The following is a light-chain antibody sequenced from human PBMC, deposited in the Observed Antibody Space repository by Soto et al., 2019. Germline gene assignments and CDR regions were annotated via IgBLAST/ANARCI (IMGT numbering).Light chain of an antibody. CDR1: QSVSSSS. J-gene: IGKJ4*01. CDR2: GAS. CDR3: QQYGNSPLT. V-gene: IGKV3-20*01. Sequence: EIVLPQSPGTLSLSPGERVTLSCRASQSVSSSSLAWYQQRPGQAPRLLLSGASSRATGIPDRFSGSGSGTDFTLTISRLEPEDFAVYYCQQYGNSPLTFGGGTKVEIK.